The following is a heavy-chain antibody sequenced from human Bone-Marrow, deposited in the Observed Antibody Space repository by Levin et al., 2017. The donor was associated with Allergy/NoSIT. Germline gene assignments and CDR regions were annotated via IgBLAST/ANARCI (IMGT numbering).Heavy chain of an antibody. J-gene: IGHJ3*01. CDR2: FEPDNDET. Sequence: GGSLRLSCKVYGDTLSELSMHWVRQAPGKGLEGMGGFEPDNDETIFAQKFQGRVAMTEDTSTDTVYMELRNLRSEDTATYYCTRKDDFHDTFDVWGQGTMVTVSS. D-gene: IGHD2-21*02. CDR3: TRKDDFHDTFDV. V-gene: IGHV1-24*01. CDR1: GDTLSELS.